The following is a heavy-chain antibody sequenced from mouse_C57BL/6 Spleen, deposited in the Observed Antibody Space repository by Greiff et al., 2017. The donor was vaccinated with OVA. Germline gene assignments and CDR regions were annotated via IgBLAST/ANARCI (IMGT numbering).Heavy chain of an antibody. D-gene: IGHD2-1*01. Sequence: EVKLQESGAELVRPGSSVKMSCKTSGYTFTSYGINWVKQRPGQGLEWIGYIYIGNGYTEYNEKFKGKATLTSDTSSSTAYMQLSSLTSEDSAIYFCAYGNSRYYYAMDYWGQGTSVTVSA. V-gene: IGHV1-58*01. CDR2: IYIGNGYT. CDR3: AYGNSRYYYAMDY. J-gene: IGHJ4*01. CDR1: GYTFTSYG.